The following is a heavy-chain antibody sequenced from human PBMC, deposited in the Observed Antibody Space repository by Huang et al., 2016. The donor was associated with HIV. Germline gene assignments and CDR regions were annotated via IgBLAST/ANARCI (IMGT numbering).Heavy chain of an antibody. V-gene: IGHV3-53*01. CDR2: FDNVDDT. J-gene: IGHJ6*02. CDR1: GLSVSGNY. D-gene: IGHD3-3*01. Sequence: EVQVVESGGGLTQPGGSLRLSGVVSGLSVSGNYMPWVRQAPGKGMGGIAIFDNVDDTCYADSVKGRVTIARDNSRNTVCLQMNSLRAEDTAIYYCATFTIFGVDKGVWGQGTTVTVSS. CDR3: ATFTIFGVDKGV.